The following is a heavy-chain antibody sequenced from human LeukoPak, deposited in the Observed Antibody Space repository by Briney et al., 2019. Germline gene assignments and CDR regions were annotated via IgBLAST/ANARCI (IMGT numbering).Heavy chain of an antibody. Sequence: GGSLRLSCAASGFTFSTYWMSWVRQAPGKGLEWVASIKQDGSEKTSVDSVKGRFTISRDNAKNSLYLQMNSLRAEDTAVYYCAKDSRVLWFGELFFPVLDPWGQGTLVTVSS. CDR2: IKQDGSEK. CDR3: AKDSRVLWFGELFFPVLDP. J-gene: IGHJ5*02. V-gene: IGHV3-7*03. CDR1: GFTFSTYW. D-gene: IGHD3-10*01.